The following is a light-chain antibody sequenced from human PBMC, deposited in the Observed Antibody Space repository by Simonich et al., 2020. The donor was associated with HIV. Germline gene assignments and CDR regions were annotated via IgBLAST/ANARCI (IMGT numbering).Light chain of an antibody. CDR2: ASS. CDR3: QQSYSTWLT. J-gene: IGKJ4*01. V-gene: IGKV1-39*01. Sequence: DIQMTQSPSSLSASVGDRATITCQASQGISNYLAWFQHKPGKAPKLLIYASSSLQSGVPSRFSGRGSGTDFTLSISSLQPEDFATYYCQQSYSTWLTFGGGTKVEIK. CDR1: QGISNY.